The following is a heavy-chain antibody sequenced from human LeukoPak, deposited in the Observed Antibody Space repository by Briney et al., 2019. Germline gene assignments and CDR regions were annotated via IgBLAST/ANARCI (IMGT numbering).Heavy chain of an antibody. CDR3: AKGGVAYRSLYFDF. V-gene: IGHV1-2*02. CDR2: INPNSGGT. D-gene: IGHD2-8*02. Sequence: AASVKVSCKASGYTFTGYYMHWVRQAPGQGLEWMGWINPNSGGTDYAQKFQGRVTMTRDTSISTAYMELSRLRSDDTALYYCAKGGVAYRSLYFDFWGQGTLVTVSS. J-gene: IGHJ4*02. CDR1: GYTFTGYY.